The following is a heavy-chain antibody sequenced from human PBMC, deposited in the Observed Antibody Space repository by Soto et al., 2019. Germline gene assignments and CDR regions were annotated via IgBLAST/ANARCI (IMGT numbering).Heavy chain of an antibody. J-gene: IGHJ6*03. CDR3: ASTSFYGDYGPYYYYMDV. CDR2: IYYSGST. D-gene: IGHD4-17*01. Sequence: SETLSLTCTVSGGSISSYYWSWIRQPPGKGLEWIGYIYYSGSTNYNPSLKSRVTISVDTSKNQFSLKLSSVTAADTAVYYCASTSFYGDYGPYYYYMDVWGKGTTVTVSS. CDR1: GGSISSYY. V-gene: IGHV4-59*08.